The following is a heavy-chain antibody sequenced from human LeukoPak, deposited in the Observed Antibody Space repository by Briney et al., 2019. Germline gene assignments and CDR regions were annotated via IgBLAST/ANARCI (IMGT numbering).Heavy chain of an antibody. CDR3: ARDEDDHKGLVY. Sequence: SQTLSLTCAISGDSVSSNSAAWNWIRQSPSRGLEWLGRTYYRSRWYYDYALSVQSRIIITPDTSKNQFSLQLTSVTPEDTALYYCARDEDDHKGLVYWGQGTLVTVSS. CDR1: GDSVSSNSAA. J-gene: IGHJ4*02. D-gene: IGHD2-8*02. CDR2: TYYRSRWYY. V-gene: IGHV6-1*01.